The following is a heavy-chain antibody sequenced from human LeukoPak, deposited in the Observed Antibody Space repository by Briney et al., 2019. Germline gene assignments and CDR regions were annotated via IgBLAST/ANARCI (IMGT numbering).Heavy chain of an antibody. V-gene: IGHV4-30-4*08. D-gene: IGHD2-2*02. Sequence: SETLSLTCTVSGGSISSGDYYWSWIRQPPGKGLEWIGYIYYSGSTYYNPSLKSRVTMSVDTSKNQFSLKLSSVTAADTAVYYCARDSPKYCSSTSCYTDTPFDPWGQGTLVTVSS. CDR1: GGSISSGDYY. CDR2: IYYSGST. CDR3: ARDSPKYCSSTSCYTDTPFDP. J-gene: IGHJ5*02.